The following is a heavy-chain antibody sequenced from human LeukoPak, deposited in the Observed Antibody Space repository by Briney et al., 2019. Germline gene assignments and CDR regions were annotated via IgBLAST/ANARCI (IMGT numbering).Heavy chain of an antibody. V-gene: IGHV5-51*01. CDR3: ATLCDGIATYFDY. CDR2: IYPGDSDT. Sequence: GESLLISCKGSGYSLSIYSIGWVRQMPGKGLEWMGIIYPGDSDTRYSPSFQGQVTISADKSINTPYLQWSSLKASDTAMYYCATLCDGIATYFDYWRQGSLVTVSS. J-gene: IGHJ4*02. D-gene: IGHD6-13*01. CDR1: GYSLSIYS.